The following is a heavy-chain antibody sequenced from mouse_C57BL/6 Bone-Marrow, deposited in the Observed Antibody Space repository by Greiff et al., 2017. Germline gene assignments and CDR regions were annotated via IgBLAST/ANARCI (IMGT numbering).Heavy chain of an antibody. V-gene: IGHV5-6*02. CDR3: ARRGTSWYFDV. D-gene: IGHD3-3*01. CDR2: ISSGGSYT. CDR1: GFTFSSYG. Sequence: DVKLVESGGDLVKPGGSLKLSCAASGFTFSSYGMSWVRQTPDKRLEWVATISSGGSYTYYPDSVKGRFTISRDNAKNTLYLKMSRLKSEDTAMYYCARRGTSWYFDVWGTGTTVTVSA. J-gene: IGHJ1*03.